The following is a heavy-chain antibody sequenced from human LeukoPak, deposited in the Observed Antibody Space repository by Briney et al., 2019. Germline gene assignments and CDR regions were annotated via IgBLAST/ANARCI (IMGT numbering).Heavy chain of an antibody. CDR2: IKSKTDGGTT. J-gene: IGHJ4*02. D-gene: IGHD3-22*01. Sequence: GGSLRLSCAASGFTFSNAWMSWVRQAPGKGLEWVGRIKSKTDGGTTDYAAPVKGRFTISRDDSKNTLYLQMNSLKTEDTAVYYCTTGATMIVVEEVDYWGQGTPVTVSS. CDR1: GFTFSNAW. V-gene: IGHV3-15*01. CDR3: TTGATMIVVEEVDY.